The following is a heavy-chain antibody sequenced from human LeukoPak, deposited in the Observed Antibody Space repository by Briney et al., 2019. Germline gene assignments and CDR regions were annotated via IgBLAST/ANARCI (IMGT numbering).Heavy chain of an antibody. D-gene: IGHD3-3*01. V-gene: IGHV5-51*01. Sequence: GESLKISCKGSGYSFTSYWIAWVRQMPGKGLEWMGIIYPSNCDTKYSPSFQGQVTLSADKSLSTAYLQWSSLKASDTAMYYCARRYTIFGVVTIDYWGQGTLVTVSS. CDR3: ARRYTIFGVVTIDY. J-gene: IGHJ4*02. CDR1: GYSFTSYW. CDR2: IYPSNCDT.